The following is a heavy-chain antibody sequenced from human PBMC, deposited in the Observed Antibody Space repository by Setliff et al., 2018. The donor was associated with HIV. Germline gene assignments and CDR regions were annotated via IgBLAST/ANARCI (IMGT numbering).Heavy chain of an antibody. CDR1: GYGFTVHW. V-gene: IGHV1-2*02. D-gene: IGHD2-8*01. J-gene: IGHJ4*02. CDR3: ALMETSKNS. Sequence: ASVKVSCKTSGYGFTVHWLHWVRQVPGQGFEYMGWISTSDSSGKYEEKFQGRVIMTRDTSISTAYMKLTGLTSDDTAIYCCALMETSKNSWGQGTPVTVSS. CDR2: ISTSDSSG.